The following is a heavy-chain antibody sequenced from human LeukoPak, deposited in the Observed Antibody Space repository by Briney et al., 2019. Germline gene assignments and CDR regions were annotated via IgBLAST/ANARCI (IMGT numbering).Heavy chain of an antibody. CDR2: ISAYNGNT. CDR3: ARVGGTTVTRYYFDY. CDR1: GYTFISYG. V-gene: IGHV1-18*01. D-gene: IGHD4-17*01. J-gene: IGHJ4*02. Sequence: GASVKVSSKASGYTFISYGISWVRQAPGQGLEWMGWISAYNGNTNYAQKLQGRVTMTTDTSTSTAYMELRSLRSDDTAVYYCARVGGTTVTRYYFDYWGQGTLVTVSS.